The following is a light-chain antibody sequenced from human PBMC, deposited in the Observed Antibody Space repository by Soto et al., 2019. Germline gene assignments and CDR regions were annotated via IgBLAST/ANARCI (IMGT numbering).Light chain of an antibody. V-gene: IGKV3-15*01. CDR3: QQYNNWWT. CDR1: QSVSNN. Sequence: EIVMTQSPATLSVYPGERATLSCRASQSVSNNLAWYQKKPGQAPRLLIYGASTRATCIPARFSGSGSGTEFTLTISSLQSEDFAVYYCQQYNNWWTFGQGTKVEIK. J-gene: IGKJ1*01. CDR2: GAS.